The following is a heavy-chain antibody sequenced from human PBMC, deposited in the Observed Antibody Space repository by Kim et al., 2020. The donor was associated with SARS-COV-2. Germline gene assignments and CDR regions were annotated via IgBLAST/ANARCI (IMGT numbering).Heavy chain of an antibody. CDR2: ISSSGTTV. V-gene: IGHV3-48*02. CDR1: EFTFSSYS. J-gene: IGHJ6*03. CDR3: ARGRPGYMDV. Sequence: GGSLRLSCAPSEFTFSSYSMIWVRQAPGKGLDWVSYISSSGTTVYYADSVKGRFTISRDNAKNLFYLQLSSLRDEDTAVYYCARGRPGYMDVWGKGPTVT.